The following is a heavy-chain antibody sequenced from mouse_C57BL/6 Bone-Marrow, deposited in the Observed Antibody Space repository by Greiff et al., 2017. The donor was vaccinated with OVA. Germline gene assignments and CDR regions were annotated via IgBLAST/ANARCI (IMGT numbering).Heavy chain of an antibody. CDR3: ARLLLYSY. CDR1: GFTFSDYG. CDR2: ISSGSSTI. V-gene: IGHV5-17*01. J-gene: IGHJ3*01. Sequence: EVQGVESGGGLVKPGGSLTLSCAASGFTFSDYGMHWVRQAPEKGLEWVAYISSGSSTIYYADTVKGRFTISRDNAKNTLFLQMTSLRSEDTAMYYCARLLLYSYWGQGTLVTVSA. D-gene: IGHD2-12*01.